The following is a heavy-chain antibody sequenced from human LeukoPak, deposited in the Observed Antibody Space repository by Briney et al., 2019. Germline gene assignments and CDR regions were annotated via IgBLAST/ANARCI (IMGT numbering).Heavy chain of an antibody. Sequence: PSETLSLTCTVSGGSISSYYWSWIRQPPGKGLEWIGYIYYSGSTNYNPSLKSRVTISVDTSKNQFSLKLSSVTAADTAVYYCARGDGYNFRSDYWGQGTLVTVSS. V-gene: IGHV4-59*01. D-gene: IGHD5-24*01. CDR1: GGSISSYY. CDR3: ARGDGYNFRSDY. J-gene: IGHJ4*02. CDR2: IYYSGST.